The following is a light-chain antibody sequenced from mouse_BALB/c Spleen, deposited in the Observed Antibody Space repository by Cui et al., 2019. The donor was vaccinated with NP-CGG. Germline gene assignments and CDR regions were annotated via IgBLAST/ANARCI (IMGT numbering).Light chain of an antibody. V-gene: IGLV1*01. CDR3: ALWYSNHWV. CDR2: GTN. CDR1: TGAVTISNY. Sequence: QAVVTQESALTTSPGETVTFTCRSSTGAVTISNYANWFQEKPDHLFTGLIGGTNNRVPGVPARFSGSLIGDKAALTITGAQTEDEAIYFCALWYSNHWVFGGGTKLTVL. J-gene: IGLJ1*01.